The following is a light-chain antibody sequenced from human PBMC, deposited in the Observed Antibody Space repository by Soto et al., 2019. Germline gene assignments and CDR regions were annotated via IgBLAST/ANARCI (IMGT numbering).Light chain of an antibody. CDR1: SSDVGGYNY. CDR2: DVS. V-gene: IGLV2-14*01. J-gene: IGLJ1*01. CDR3: SSYTSSSTYV. Sequence: QSVLTQPASGSGAPVQASTISCTGTSSDVGGYNYVSWYQQHPGKAPKLMIYDVSNRPSGVSNRFSGSKSGNTASLTISGLQAEDEVDYYCSSYTSSSTYVFGTGTKVTVL.